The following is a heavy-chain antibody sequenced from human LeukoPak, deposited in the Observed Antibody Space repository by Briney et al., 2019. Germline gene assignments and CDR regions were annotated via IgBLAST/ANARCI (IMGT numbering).Heavy chain of an antibody. D-gene: IGHD5-18*01. Sequence: SETLSLTCTVSGGSINSGGYYWSWIRQHPGKGLEWIGYISHSGSTSYNPSLKSRVTISVDTSNNEFSLRLTSVTAADTAVYYCASKGYSYGFGTAFDYWGQGTLATVSS. J-gene: IGHJ4*02. CDR3: ASKGYSYGFGTAFDY. V-gene: IGHV4-31*03. CDR2: ISHSGST. CDR1: GGSINSGGYY.